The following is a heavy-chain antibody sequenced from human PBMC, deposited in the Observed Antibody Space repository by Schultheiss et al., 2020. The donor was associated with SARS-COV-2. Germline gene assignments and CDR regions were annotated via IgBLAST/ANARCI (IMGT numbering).Heavy chain of an antibody. Sequence: GESLKISCAASGFTFSGYVMTWVRQAPGKGLEWVSGITGSGSSTYYADSVKGRFTISRDNSKNTLYLQMNSLRAEDTAVYYCAKGAYYDSDYYYYGMDVWGRGTTVTVSS. CDR1: GFTFSGYV. CDR3: AKGAYYDSDYYYYGMDV. J-gene: IGHJ6*02. CDR2: ITGSGSST. D-gene: IGHD3-22*01. V-gene: IGHV3-23*01.